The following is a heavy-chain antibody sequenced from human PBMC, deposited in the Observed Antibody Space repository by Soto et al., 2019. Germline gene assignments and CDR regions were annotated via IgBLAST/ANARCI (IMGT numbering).Heavy chain of an antibody. D-gene: IGHD2-15*01. J-gene: IGHJ4*02. Sequence: PGGSLRLSCVVSGFPFSIYAMSLVRQSPGKGLEWLSGISVGGGSTYYGDFVRGRFTISRHNSKNTLYLQMNRLRAEDTAVYYCARDPVIVRDIGRIDYWGQGALVTVSS. CDR1: GFPFSIYA. CDR3: ARDPVIVRDIGRIDY. V-gene: IGHV3-23*01. CDR2: ISVGGGST.